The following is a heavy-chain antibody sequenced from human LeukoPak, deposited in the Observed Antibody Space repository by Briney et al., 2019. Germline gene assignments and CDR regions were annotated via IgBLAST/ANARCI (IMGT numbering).Heavy chain of an antibody. CDR3: ARIPRYYDSSPVDY. V-gene: IGHV4-34*01. D-gene: IGHD3-22*01. Sequence: SETLSLTCAVYGGSFSGYYWSWIRQPPGKGLEWIGEINHSGSTNYNPSLKSRVTISVDTSKNQFSLKLSSVTAADTAVYYCARIPRYYDSSPVDYWGQGTLVTVSS. CDR1: GGSFSGYY. J-gene: IGHJ4*02. CDR2: INHSGST.